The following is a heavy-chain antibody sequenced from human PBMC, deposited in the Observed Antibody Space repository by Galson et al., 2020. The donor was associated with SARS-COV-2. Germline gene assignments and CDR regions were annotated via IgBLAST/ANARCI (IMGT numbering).Heavy chain of an antibody. J-gene: IGHJ6*03. D-gene: IGHD2-2*01. CDR1: GGSFRGYY. CDR2: INHRGST. CDR3: VRGAEERRIIVVVPYYYTYMDV. V-gene: IGHV4-34*01. Sequence: SETLSLTCAVYGGSFRGYYWTWIRQSPGKGLQWIGEINHRGSTNYDPSLQGRVAMSVDTSKNQFSLRLSSVTAADTAVYYCVRGAEERRIIVVVPYYYTYMDVWGGGTAVTVSS.